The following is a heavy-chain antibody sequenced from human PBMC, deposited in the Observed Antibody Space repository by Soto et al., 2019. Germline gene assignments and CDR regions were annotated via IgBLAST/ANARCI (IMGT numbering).Heavy chain of an antibody. CDR3: ARHTYYYYDSSGNCPMGGFDM. D-gene: IGHD3-22*01. J-gene: IGHJ3*02. CDR2: IYPGDSDT. CDR1: GYSFTSYW. Sequence: GESLKISCKGSGYSFTSYWIGWVRQMPGKGLEWMGIIYPGDSDTRYSPSFQGQVTISADKSISTAYLQWSSLKASDTAMYYCARHTYYYYDSSGNCPMGGFDMWGQGTMVTVSS. V-gene: IGHV5-51*01.